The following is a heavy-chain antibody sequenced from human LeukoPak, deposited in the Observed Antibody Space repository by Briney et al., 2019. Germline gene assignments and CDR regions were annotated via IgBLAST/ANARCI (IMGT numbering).Heavy chain of an antibody. D-gene: IGHD2/OR15-2a*01. Sequence: GGSLRLSCAASGFTFSSYGMHWVRQAPGKGLEWVAVISSDGSSKYYIDSVKGRFTISRDNFKNTLFLQMNSLRAEDTAVYYCARGENSKTYPVSGYWGQGTLVTVSS. V-gene: IGHV3-30*03. J-gene: IGHJ4*02. CDR2: ISSDGSSK. CDR3: ARGENSKTYPVSGY. CDR1: GFTFSSYG.